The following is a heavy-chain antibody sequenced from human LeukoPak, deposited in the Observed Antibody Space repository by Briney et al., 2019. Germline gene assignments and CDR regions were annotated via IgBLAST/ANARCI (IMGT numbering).Heavy chain of an antibody. CDR1: GGSISSGDYY. CDR2: IYYSGST. CDR3: ARDGAGSGWYPLDY. J-gene: IGHJ4*02. V-gene: IGHV4-30-4*08. D-gene: IGHD6-19*01. Sequence: SETLSLTCTVPGGSISSGDYYWSWIRQPPGKGLEWIGYIYYSGSTYYNPSLKSRVTISVDTSKNQFSLKLSSVTAADTAVYYCARDGAGSGWYPLDYWGQGTLVTVSS.